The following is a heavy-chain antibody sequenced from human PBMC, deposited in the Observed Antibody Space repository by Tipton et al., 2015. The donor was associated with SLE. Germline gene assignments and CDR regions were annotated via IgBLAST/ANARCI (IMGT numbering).Heavy chain of an antibody. CDR1: GGSISNYY. CDR2: IHTSGNT. J-gene: IGHJ4*02. V-gene: IGHV4-4*07. Sequence: TLSLTCTVSGGSISNYYWSWVRQPAGKGLEWIGRIHTSGNTNYNRSLQSRVTMSVDTSKNQFSLRLSSVTAADTAVYYCARRVLGAAGDCFDSWGQGTLVTVSS. CDR3: ARRVLGAAGDCFDS. D-gene: IGHD6-13*01.